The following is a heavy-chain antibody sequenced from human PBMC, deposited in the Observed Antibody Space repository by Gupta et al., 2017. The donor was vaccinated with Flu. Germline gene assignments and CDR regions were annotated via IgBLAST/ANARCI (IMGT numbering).Heavy chain of an antibody. CDR2: IIPIFGTA. CDR3: ARAGEYYYGSGSYYD. J-gene: IGHJ4*02. V-gene: IGHV1-69*06. Sequence: QVQLVQSGAEVKKPGSSVKVSCTASGGTFSSYAISWVRRAPGQGLEWMGGIIPIFGTANYAQKFQGRVTITADKSTSTAYMELSSLRSEDTAVYYCARAGEYYYGSGSYYDWGQGTLVTVSS. CDR1: GGTFSSYA. D-gene: IGHD3-10*01.